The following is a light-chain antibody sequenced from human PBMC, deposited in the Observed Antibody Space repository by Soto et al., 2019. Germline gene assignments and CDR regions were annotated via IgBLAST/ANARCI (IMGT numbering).Light chain of an antibody. CDR2: EGT. V-gene: IGLV2-14*02. Sequence: QSVMTQPASVSGSPGQSITISCSGTTSDVGGYNLVSWYQQHTAKAPKLLIYEGTQRPSGVSSRFSGSKSGNTASLTISGLHAEDEAYYYCSSYTNSSTLYVFGTGTKLTVL. CDR3: SSYTNSSTLYV. J-gene: IGLJ1*01. CDR1: TSDVGGYNL.